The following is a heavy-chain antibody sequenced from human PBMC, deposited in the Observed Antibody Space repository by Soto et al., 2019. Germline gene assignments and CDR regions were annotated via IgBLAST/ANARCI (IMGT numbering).Heavy chain of an antibody. CDR1: GGTFISYA. CDR3: ARGGYYYDSSGYYFLDY. CDR2: VIPMFGTA. Sequence: QVQLVQSGAEVKKPASSVKVSCKSSGGTFISYAISWVRQAPGQGLEWMGGVIPMFGTANYAQKLQGRVTITADESTSTAYMELSSLRSEDTAVYYCARGGYYYDSSGYYFLDYWGQGTLVTVSS. V-gene: IGHV1-69*01. J-gene: IGHJ4*02. D-gene: IGHD3-22*01.